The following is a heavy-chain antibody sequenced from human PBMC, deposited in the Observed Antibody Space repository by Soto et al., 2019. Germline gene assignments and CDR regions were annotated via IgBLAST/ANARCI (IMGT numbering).Heavy chain of an antibody. CDR2: IYYSGST. D-gene: IGHD2-15*01. Sequence: QVQLQESGPGLVKPSQTLSLTCTVSGGSISSGGYYWSWIRQHPGKGLEWIGYIYYSGSTYYNPSPKSRVTISVDTSKNQFSLKLSSVTAADTAVYYCARESGDCSGGSCYSFNYYYYGMDVWGQGTTVTVSS. CDR3: ARESGDCSGGSCYSFNYYYYGMDV. CDR1: GGSISSGGYY. J-gene: IGHJ6*02. V-gene: IGHV4-31*03.